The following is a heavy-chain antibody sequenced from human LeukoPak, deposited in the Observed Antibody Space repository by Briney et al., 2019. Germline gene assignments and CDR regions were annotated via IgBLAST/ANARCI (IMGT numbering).Heavy chain of an antibody. J-gene: IGHJ3*01. CDR1: GGSFSGYY. V-gene: IGHV4-34*01. CDR2: INHSGST. Sequence: SETLSLTCAVYGGSFSGYYWSWIRQPPGKGLEWIGEINHSGSTNYYPSLKSRVSISVDTSKNQFSLKLISVTAADTAVYYCARGLGSWGQGTMVTVSS. CDR3: ARGLGS.